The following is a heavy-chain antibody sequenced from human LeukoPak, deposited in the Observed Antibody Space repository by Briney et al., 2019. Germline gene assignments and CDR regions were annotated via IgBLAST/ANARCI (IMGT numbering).Heavy chain of an antibody. V-gene: IGHV1-2*02. J-gene: IGHJ5*02. D-gene: IGHD2-2*01. CDR2: INPNSGGT. CDR1: GCTFTGYY. Sequence: GASVKVSCKASGCTFTGYYMHWVRQAPGQGLERMGWINPNSGGTNYAQKFQGRVTMTRDTSISTAYMELSRLRSDDTAVYYCARGYCSSTSCYPKDNWFDPWGQGALVTVSS. CDR3: ARGYCSSTSCYPKDNWFDP.